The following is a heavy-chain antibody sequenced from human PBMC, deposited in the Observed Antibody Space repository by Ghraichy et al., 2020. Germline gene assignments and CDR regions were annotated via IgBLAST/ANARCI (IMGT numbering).Heavy chain of an antibody. CDR3: ARGYYDFWSGYRPSGPYDY. CDR2: INHSGST. CDR1: GGSFSGYY. D-gene: IGHD3-3*01. V-gene: IGHV4-34*01. J-gene: IGHJ4*02. Sequence: SETLSLTCAVYGGSFSGYYWSWIRQPPGKGLEWIGEINHSGSTNYNPSLKSRVTISVDTSKNQFSLKLSSVTAADTAVYYCARGYYDFWSGYRPSGPYDYWGQGTLVTVSS.